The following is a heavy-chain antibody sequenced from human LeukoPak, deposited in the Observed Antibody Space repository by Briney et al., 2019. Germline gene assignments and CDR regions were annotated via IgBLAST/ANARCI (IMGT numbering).Heavy chain of an antibody. V-gene: IGHV1-2*02. CDR2: INPNSAGT. CDR1: GYTVTGYY. J-gene: IGHJ4*02. CDR3: ATVPERRFLEWLPLVY. D-gene: IGHD3-3*01. Sequence: GASVKVSCKASGYTVTGYYVHWVRQAPGQGLEWRGWINPNSAGTNYAQKFQGRVTMTRDTSISTAYMELSRLRSDDTAVYYCATVPERRFLEWLPLVYWGQGTLVTVSS.